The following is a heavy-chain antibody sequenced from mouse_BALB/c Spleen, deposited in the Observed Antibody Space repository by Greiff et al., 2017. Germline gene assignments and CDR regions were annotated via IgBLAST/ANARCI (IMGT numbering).Heavy chain of an antibody. Sequence: EVQLVESGGGLVKPGGSLKLSCAASGFTFSSYAMSWVRQSPEKRLEWVAEISSGGSYTYYPDTVTGRFTISRDNAKNTLYLEMSSLRSEDTAMYYCARREVRREAWFAYWGQGTLVTVSA. D-gene: IGHD2-14*01. CDR3: ARREVRREAWFAY. V-gene: IGHV5-9-4*01. J-gene: IGHJ3*01. CDR1: GFTFSSYA. CDR2: ISSGGSYT.